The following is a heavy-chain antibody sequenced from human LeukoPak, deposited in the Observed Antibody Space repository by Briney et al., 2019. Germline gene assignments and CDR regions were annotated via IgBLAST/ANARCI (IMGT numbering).Heavy chain of an antibody. Sequence: GGSLRLSCAASGFTFSSYEMNWVRQAPGKGLEWVSYISSSGSTIYYADSVKGRFTISRDNAKNSLYLQMNSLRAEDTAVYYCARLFGGVTTYDYWGQGALVTVSS. J-gene: IGHJ4*02. CDR3: ARLFGGVTTYDY. D-gene: IGHD1-1*01. CDR2: ISSSGSTI. CDR1: GFTFSSYE. V-gene: IGHV3-48*03.